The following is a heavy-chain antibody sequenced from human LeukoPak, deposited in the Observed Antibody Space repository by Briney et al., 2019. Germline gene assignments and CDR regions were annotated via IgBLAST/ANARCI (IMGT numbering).Heavy chain of an antibody. CDR2: ISSTSSYI. CDR1: GFTFSSYT. Sequence: GGSLRLSCAASGFTFSSYTINRVRQAPGKGLQWVSSISSTSSYINYADSVKGRFTISRDNAENSLYLEMNSLRVEDTAVYYCAKTGGRGDPFDYWGQGTLVTVSS. J-gene: IGHJ4*02. D-gene: IGHD2-21*02. V-gene: IGHV3-21*01. CDR3: AKTGGRGDPFDY.